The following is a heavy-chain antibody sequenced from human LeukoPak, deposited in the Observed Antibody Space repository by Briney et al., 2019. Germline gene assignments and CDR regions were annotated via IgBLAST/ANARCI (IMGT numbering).Heavy chain of an antibody. J-gene: IGHJ4*02. CDR2: IYYSGNT. Sequence: SETLSLTCTVSGGSISSYYWSWIRQPSGKGLEWIGYIYYSGNTNYNPSLKSRVTISVDTSKNQFSLKLSSVTAADTAVYYCARSRDGYNGFDYWGQGTLVTVSS. V-gene: IGHV4-59*01. CDR1: GGSISSYY. D-gene: IGHD5-24*01. CDR3: ARSRDGYNGFDY.